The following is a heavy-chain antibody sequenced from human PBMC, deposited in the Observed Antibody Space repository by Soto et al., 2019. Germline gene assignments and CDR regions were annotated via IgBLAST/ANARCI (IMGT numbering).Heavy chain of an antibody. CDR1: GFTFSTDD. CDR2: ISTTGGT. V-gene: IGHV3-13*01. CDR3: ARGRTRSSCYDY. J-gene: IGHJ4*02. D-gene: IGHD2-15*01. Sequence: EVQLVESGGGLVQPGGSLRLSCAASGFTFSTDDMHWVRQATGKGLEWVAAISTTGGTHYPDSVKGRFTISRDNAKNSLYLQMNRLRAGDTAVYYCARGRTRSSCYDYWGQGILVTVSP.